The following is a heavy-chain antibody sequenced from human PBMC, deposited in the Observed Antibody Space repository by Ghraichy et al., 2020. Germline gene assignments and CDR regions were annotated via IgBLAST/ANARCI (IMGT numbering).Heavy chain of an antibody. V-gene: IGHV2-5*02. CDR3: AHKLGTVTTFRGWFDP. J-gene: IGHJ5*02. Sequence: SGPTLVKPTQTLTLTCTFSGFSLSTSGVGVGWIRQPPGKALEWLALIYWDDDKRYSPSLKSRLTITKDTSKNQVVLTMTNMDPVDTATYYCAHKLGTVTTFRGWFDPWGQGTLVTVSS. CDR2: IYWDDDK. CDR1: GFSLSTSGVG. D-gene: IGHD4-11*01.